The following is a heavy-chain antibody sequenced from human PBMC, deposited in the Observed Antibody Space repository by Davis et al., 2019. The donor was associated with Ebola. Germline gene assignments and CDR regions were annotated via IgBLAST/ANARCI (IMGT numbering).Heavy chain of an antibody. Sequence: AASVKVSCKASGYTFTNYDINWVRQATGQGLEWMGWMNPKSGNTGYAQKFQGRVTMTRNASISTAYMELSSLRSEDTAVYYCARDLLDYYYYDSFNWFDPWGQGTLVTVSS. CDR3: ARDLLDYYYYDSFNWFDP. J-gene: IGHJ5*02. V-gene: IGHV1-8*01. D-gene: IGHD3-22*01. CDR2: MNPKSGNT. CDR1: GYTFTNYD.